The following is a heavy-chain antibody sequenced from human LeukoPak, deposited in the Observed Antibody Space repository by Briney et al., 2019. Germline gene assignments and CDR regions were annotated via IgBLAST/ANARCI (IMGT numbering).Heavy chain of an antibody. CDR3: AREGRGLDAFDI. Sequence: SETLSLTCTVSGGSISSHYWSWIRQPPGKGLEWIGYIYYSGSTNYNPSLKSRVTISVDTSKNQFSLKLSYVTAADTAVYYCAREGRGLDAFDIWGQGTMVTVSS. J-gene: IGHJ3*02. CDR2: IYYSGST. CDR1: GGSISSHY. V-gene: IGHV4-59*11.